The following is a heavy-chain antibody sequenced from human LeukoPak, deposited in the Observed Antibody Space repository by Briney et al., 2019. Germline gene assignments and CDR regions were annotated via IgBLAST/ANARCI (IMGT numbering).Heavy chain of an antibody. CDR1: GFTVSSNY. CDR3: ARSAAAGPFDY. Sequence: GGSLRLSCAASGFTVSSNYMSWVRQAPGKGLEWVSVIYSDGSTYYADSVKGRFTISRDNSKNTLYLQMNSLRAEDTAVYYCARSAAAGPFDYWGQGTLVTVSS. J-gene: IGHJ4*02. V-gene: IGHV3-66*01. D-gene: IGHD6-13*01. CDR2: IYSDGST.